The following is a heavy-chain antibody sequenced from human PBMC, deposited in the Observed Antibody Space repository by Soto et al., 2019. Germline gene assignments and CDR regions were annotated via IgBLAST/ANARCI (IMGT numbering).Heavy chain of an antibody. J-gene: IGHJ4*02. Sequence: GGSLRLSCAASGFILSNYAMSWVRQAPGKGLEWVSAISGSGGSTYYADSVKGRFTISRDSSKNTLYLQMNSLRAEDTAVYYCAKRGRSGFYGALLDFWGQGTLVTVSS. D-gene: IGHD3-22*01. CDR2: ISGSGGST. CDR3: AKRGRSGFYGALLDF. CDR1: GFILSNYA. V-gene: IGHV3-23*01.